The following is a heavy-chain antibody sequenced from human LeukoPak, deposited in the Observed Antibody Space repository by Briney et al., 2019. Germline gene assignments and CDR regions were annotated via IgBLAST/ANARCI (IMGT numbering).Heavy chain of an antibody. D-gene: IGHD6-13*01. CDR3: AKDRPYSSSWYPSGSLDY. CDR1: GYTFTSYY. V-gene: IGHV1-46*01. Sequence: ASVKVSCKASGYTFTSYYMHWVRQAPGQGLEWMGIINPRGGTTAYALQFQGRVTMTRDTSTSTVYMDLNSLRAEDTAVYYCAKDRPYSSSWYPSGSLDYWGQGTLVTVSS. CDR2: INPRGGTT. J-gene: IGHJ4*02.